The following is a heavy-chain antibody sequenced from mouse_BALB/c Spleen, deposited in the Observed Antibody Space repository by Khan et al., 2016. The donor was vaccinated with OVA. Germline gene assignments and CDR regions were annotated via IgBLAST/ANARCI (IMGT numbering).Heavy chain of an antibody. V-gene: IGHV5-6*01. J-gene: IGHJ3*01. Sequence: EVELVESGGDLVKPGGSLKLSCAASGFTFSSYSMSWVRQTPDKRLVWVASISSGGDYTYYPDIVKGRFTISRDNAKNTLYLEMSSLKSEDTAMYYCASHVTGSFAYWGQGTLVTVSA. CDR2: ISSGGDYT. D-gene: IGHD4-1*01. CDR1: GFTFSSYS. CDR3: ASHVTGSFAY.